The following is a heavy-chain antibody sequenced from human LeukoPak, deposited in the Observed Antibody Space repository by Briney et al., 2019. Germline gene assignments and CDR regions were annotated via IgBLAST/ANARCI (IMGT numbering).Heavy chain of an antibody. D-gene: IGHD1-26*01. CDR3: ARDSRSNGFAY. CDR1: GGSFSSYY. Sequence: SETLSLTCTVSGGSFSSYYWSWIRQHPGKGLEWIGDINYSGGTSYNPSLKSRVTISVDTSKNHFSLKLSSVTAADTAVYYCARDSRSNGFAYWGQGTLVTVSS. J-gene: IGHJ4*02. V-gene: IGHV4-59*06. CDR2: INYSGGT.